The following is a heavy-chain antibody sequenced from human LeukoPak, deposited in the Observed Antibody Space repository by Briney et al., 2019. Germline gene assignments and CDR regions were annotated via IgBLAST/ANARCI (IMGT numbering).Heavy chain of an antibody. Sequence: PGGSLRLSCAASGFTFSVYEMNWVRQAPGKGLEWLSYISDSGRTIYYADSVNGRFAISRDNGKNSVYLQMNSLRVEDTAIYFCARGSHYFDFWGQGTLVTVSS. CDR1: GFTFSVYE. V-gene: IGHV3-48*03. CDR3: ARGSHYFDF. J-gene: IGHJ4*02. CDR2: ISDSGRTI.